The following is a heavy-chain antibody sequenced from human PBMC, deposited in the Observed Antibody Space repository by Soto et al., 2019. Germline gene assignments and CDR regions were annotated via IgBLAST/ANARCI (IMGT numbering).Heavy chain of an antibody. CDR2: ISSSSSTI. Sequence: EVQLVESGGGLVQPGGSLRLSCAASGFTLSGYSMNWAGQPPGKGLEWVSYISSSSSTIYYADSVKGRFTISRDNAKNSLYLQMNSLRDEDTAVYYCAREPLAAADHWGQGTLVTVSS. D-gene: IGHD6-13*01. CDR3: AREPLAAADH. CDR1: GFTLSGYS. V-gene: IGHV3-48*02. J-gene: IGHJ4*02.